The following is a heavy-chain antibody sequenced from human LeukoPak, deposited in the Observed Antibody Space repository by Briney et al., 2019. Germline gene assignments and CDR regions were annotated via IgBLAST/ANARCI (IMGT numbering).Heavy chain of an antibody. V-gene: IGHV3-30*18. J-gene: IGHJ4*02. Sequence: GGPLRLSCAASGFTFISYGMSRVRQAPGKGLEWVAVISYDGSNKYYADSVKGRFTISRDNSKNSLYLQMNSLRTEDTALYYCAKGGRGYYDRDRFDYWGQGTLVTVSS. CDR2: ISYDGSNK. CDR1: GFTFISYG. D-gene: IGHD3-22*01. CDR3: AKGGRGYYDRDRFDY.